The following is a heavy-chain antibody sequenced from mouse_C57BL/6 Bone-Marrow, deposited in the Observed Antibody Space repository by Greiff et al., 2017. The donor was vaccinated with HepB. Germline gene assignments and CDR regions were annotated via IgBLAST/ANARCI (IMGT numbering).Heavy chain of an antibody. D-gene: IGHD1-1*01. CDR1: GYTFTSYW. CDR3: ARGDYYGSSGAMDY. Sequence: QVQLQQSGAELVKPGASVKLSCKASGYTFTSYWMHWVKQRPGQGLEWIGMIHPNSGSTNYNEKFKSKATLTVDKSSSTAYMQLSSLPSEDSAVYYCARGDYYGSSGAMDYWGQGTSVTGSS. CDR2: IHPNSGST. V-gene: IGHV1-64*01. J-gene: IGHJ4*01.